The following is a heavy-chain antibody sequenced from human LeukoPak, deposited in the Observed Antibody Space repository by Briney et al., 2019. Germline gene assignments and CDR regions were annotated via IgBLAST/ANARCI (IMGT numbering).Heavy chain of an antibody. V-gene: IGHV4-4*07. Sequence: SETLSLTCTVSGGSISSYYWSWIRQPAGKGLEWIGRISSSGSTNYNPSLKSRVTISVDTSKNQFSLKLSSVTAADTAVYYCARAEYSSSRDYMDVWGKGTTVTISS. CDR1: GGSISSYY. D-gene: IGHD6-13*01. CDR3: ARAEYSSSRDYMDV. J-gene: IGHJ6*03. CDR2: ISSSGST.